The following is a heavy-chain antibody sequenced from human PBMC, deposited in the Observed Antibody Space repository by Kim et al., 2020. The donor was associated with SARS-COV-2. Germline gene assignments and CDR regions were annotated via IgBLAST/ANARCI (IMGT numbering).Heavy chain of an antibody. CDR1: GGSISSSSYY. CDR2: IYYSGST. V-gene: IGHV4-39*07. J-gene: IGHJ4*02. CDR3: ARVRMVATTNLYYFDY. Sequence: SETLSLTCTVSGGSISSSSYYWGWIRQPPGKGLEWIGSIYYSGSTYYNPSLKSRVTISVDTSKNQFSLKLSSVTAADTAVYYCARVRMVATTNLYYFDYWGQGTLVTVSS. D-gene: IGHD5-12*01.